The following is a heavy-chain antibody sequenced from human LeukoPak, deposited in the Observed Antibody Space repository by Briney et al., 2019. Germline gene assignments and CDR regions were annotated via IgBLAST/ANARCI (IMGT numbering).Heavy chain of an antibody. V-gene: IGHV3-30*02. J-gene: IGHJ5*02. CDR3: DLVAAAGSA. Sequence: PGGSLRLSCAASGFTFSSYGMHWVRQAPGKGLEWVAFIRYDGSNKYYADSVKGRFTISRDNSKNTLYLQMNSLRDEDTAVYARDLVAAAGSAWGQGTQVTVSS. CDR1: GFTFSSYG. D-gene: IGHD6-13*01. CDR2: IRYDGSNK.